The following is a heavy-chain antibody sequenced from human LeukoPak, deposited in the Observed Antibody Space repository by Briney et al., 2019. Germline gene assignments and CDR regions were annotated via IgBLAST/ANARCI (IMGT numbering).Heavy chain of an antibody. CDR1: GGSISSYY. Sequence: SETPSLTCTVSGGSISSYYWSWIRQPPGKGLEWIGYIYYSGSTNYNPSLKSRVTISVDTSKNQFSLKLSSVTAADTAVYYCARYGVESPHRNWFDPWGQGTLVTVSS. CDR2: IYYSGST. D-gene: IGHD3-10*01. V-gene: IGHV4-59*01. CDR3: ARYGVESPHRNWFDP. J-gene: IGHJ5*02.